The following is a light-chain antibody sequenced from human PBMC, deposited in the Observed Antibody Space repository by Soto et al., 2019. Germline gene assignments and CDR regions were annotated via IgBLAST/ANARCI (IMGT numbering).Light chain of an antibody. Sequence: EIVMTQSPATLSVSPGERATLSCRASQSVSSNLAWYQQKPGQAPRLHIYGASTRATGIPARFSGSGSGTEFTLTISSLQSEDFAVYCCQQYNNWPATFGQGTKVDIK. CDR2: GAS. J-gene: IGKJ1*01. V-gene: IGKV3-15*01. CDR3: QQYNNWPAT. CDR1: QSVSSN.